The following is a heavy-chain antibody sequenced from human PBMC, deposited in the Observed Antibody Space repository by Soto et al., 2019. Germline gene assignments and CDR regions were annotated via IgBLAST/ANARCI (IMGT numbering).Heavy chain of an antibody. V-gene: IGHV3-33*03. J-gene: IGHJ4*02. CDR1: GFTISTHG. D-gene: IGHD1-7*01. Sequence: QAQLVESGGGVVQPGTSLRLSCAASGFTISTHGMHWVRQAPGKGLEWLANIWYDGSNKFYAESVKGRFSISKGNSNNTVYLQMSSLRAEDTAVYYCGAATTWNFHFPYWGQGTQVTVSS. CDR2: IWYDGSNK. CDR3: GAATTWNFHFPY.